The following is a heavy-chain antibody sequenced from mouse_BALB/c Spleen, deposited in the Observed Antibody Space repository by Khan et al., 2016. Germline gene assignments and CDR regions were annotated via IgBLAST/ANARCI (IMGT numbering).Heavy chain of an antibody. J-gene: IGHJ3*01. CDR2: ISSGGSYI. CDR1: GFTFSTYT. CDR3: TRDRGSGYGISLFAY. Sequence: EVELVESGGGLVKPGGSLKLSCAASGFTFSTYTMSWVRQTPEKRLEWVAAISSGGSYIYYPDSVKGRFTISREHAKNTLYLQLSSLKSEDTAMYYCTRDRGSGYGISLFAYWGQGTLVTVSA. V-gene: IGHV5-6-4*01. D-gene: IGHD1-2*01.